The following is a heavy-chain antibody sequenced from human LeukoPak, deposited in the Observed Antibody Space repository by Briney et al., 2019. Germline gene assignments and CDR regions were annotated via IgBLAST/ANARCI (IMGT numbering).Heavy chain of an antibody. Sequence: GGSLRLSCTASGFTFGDYAMSWFRQAPGKGLEWVGFIRSKAYGGTTEYAASVKGRFTISRDDSKSIAYLQMNSLKTEDTAVYYCTRHAAYGYYDILTGYYDGHYFDYWGQGTLVTVSS. V-gene: IGHV3-49*03. CDR2: IRSKAYGGTT. J-gene: IGHJ4*02. D-gene: IGHD3-9*01. CDR3: TRHAAYGYYDILTGYYDGHYFDY. CDR1: GFTFGDYA.